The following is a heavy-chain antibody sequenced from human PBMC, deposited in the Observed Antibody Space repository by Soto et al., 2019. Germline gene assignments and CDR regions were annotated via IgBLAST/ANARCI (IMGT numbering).Heavy chain of an antibody. V-gene: IGHV1-69*13. D-gene: IGHD3-9*01. J-gene: IGHJ6*02. CDR1: GGTFSSYA. CDR2: IIPIFGTA. CDR3: ARVVSDILTGEDRNYYYGMDV. Sequence: SVKVSCKASGGTFSSYAISWVRQAPGQGLEWMGGIIPIFGTANYAQKFQGRVTITADESTSTAYMELSSLRSEDTAVYYCARVVSDILTGEDRNYYYGMDVWGQGTTVTVSS.